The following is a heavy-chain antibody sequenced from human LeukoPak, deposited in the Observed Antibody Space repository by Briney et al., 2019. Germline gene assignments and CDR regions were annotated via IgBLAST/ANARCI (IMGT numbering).Heavy chain of an antibody. CDR1: GFTFSSYA. CDR2: ISGSGGST. Sequence: GGSLRLSCAASGFTFSSYAMSWVRQAPGKGLEWVSVISGSGGSTYYADSVKGRFTISRDNSKNTLYLQMDSLRAEDTAVYYCAKAPEGGRTRFDYWGQGTLVTVSS. V-gene: IGHV3-23*01. J-gene: IGHJ4*02. D-gene: IGHD1-26*01. CDR3: AKAPEGGRTRFDY.